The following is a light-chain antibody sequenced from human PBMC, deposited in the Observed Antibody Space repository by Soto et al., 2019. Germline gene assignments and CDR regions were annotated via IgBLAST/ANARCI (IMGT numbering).Light chain of an antibody. J-gene: IGLJ1*01. V-gene: IGLV2-14*01. CDR1: SSDVGGYNY. CDR3: SSYTSTRSHV. Sequence: QSALTQPASVSGSPGQSITISCTGTSSDVGGYNYVSWYQQHPGKAPKLMIYEVSNRPSGVSNRFSGSKSGNTASLTISGLQAEDEADYYCSSYTSTRSHVFGTGTKVNVL. CDR2: EVS.